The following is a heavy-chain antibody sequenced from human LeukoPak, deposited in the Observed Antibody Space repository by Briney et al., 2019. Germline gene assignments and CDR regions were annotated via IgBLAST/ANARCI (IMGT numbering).Heavy chain of an antibody. CDR2: IYTSGST. J-gene: IGHJ5*02. CDR3: TRDTGTTGEVKFDP. Sequence: PSETLSLTCTVSGNSFGNYYWSWIRQPAGKGLEWIGRIYTSGSTTYNPSLKSRVTMSVDTSKNQFSLKLSSVTAADTAVYFCTRDTGTTGEVKFDPWGQGTLVTVSS. CDR1: GNSFGNYY. D-gene: IGHD4-17*01. V-gene: IGHV4-4*07.